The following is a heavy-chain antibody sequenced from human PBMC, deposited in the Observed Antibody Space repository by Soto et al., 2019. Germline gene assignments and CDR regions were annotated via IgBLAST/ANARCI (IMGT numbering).Heavy chain of an antibody. D-gene: IGHD3-3*01. CDR1: GGSFTGYY. J-gene: IGHJ5*02. Sequence: SETLSLTCAVYGGSFTGYYWSWIRQPPGKGLEWIGEIKHSGSTNYNPSLKSRVTLSVDTAKNQFPWKRSSVTAADTAVYYCARGLPNTIFGRWFDPWGQGTLVTVSS. V-gene: IGHV4-34*01. CDR2: IKHSGST. CDR3: ARGLPNTIFGRWFDP.